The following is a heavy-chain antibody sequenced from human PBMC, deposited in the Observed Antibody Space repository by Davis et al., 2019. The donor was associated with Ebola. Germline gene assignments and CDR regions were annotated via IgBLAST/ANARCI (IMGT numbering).Heavy chain of an antibody. J-gene: IGHJ4*02. Sequence: ASVKVSCKTSGYTFTTYAIHWLRQAPGQTLQWMGWINAGYGNTKYSQNFQDRVSLTRDTSTDTVYLGLSSLKVEDTAVYYCARRTLDGEGFDYWGQGTLVTVSS. V-gene: IGHV1-3*01. CDR3: ARRTLDGEGFDY. D-gene: IGHD4-17*01. CDR2: INAGYGNT. CDR1: GYTFTTYA.